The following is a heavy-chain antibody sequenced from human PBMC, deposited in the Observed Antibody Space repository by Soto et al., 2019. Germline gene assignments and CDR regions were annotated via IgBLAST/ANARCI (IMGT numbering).Heavy chain of an antibody. J-gene: IGHJ3*02. CDR1: GFTFSSYA. CDR2: ISYDGSNK. D-gene: IGHD5-12*01. CDR3: ASGMGLRWISAFDI. Sequence: QVQLVESGGSVVQPGRSLRLSCAASGFTFSSYAMHWVRQAPGKGLEWVAVISYDGSNKYYADSVKGRFTISRDNSKNTLYLQMNSLRAEDTAVYYCASGMGLRWISAFDIWCQGRMVTVSS. V-gene: IGHV3-30-3*01.